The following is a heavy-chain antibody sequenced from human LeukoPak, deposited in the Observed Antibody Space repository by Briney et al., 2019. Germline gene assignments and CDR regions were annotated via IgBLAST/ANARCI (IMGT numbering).Heavy chain of an antibody. CDR1: GFTFSDHF. J-gene: IGHJ3*02. CDR2: ISVSGSTI. Sequence: GGSLRLSCAASGFTFSDHFMDWVRQAPGKGLEWVSYISVSGSTIYYADSVKGRYTISRDDAKNSLYLQMNRLRDEDTAVYFCARDLWCSGGNCYRAFDIWGQGTMVTVSS. D-gene: IGHD2-15*01. CDR3: ARDLWCSGGNCYRAFDI. V-gene: IGHV3-48*02.